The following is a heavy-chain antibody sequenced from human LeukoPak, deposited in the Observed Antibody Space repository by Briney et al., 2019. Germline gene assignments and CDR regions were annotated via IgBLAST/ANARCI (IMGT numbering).Heavy chain of an antibody. J-gene: IGHJ5*02. CDR1: GGSISSYY. CDR2: IYYSGST. V-gene: IGHV4-59*01. D-gene: IGHD2-15*01. Sequence: SETLSLTYTVSGGSISSYYWSWIRQPPGKGLEWIGYIYYSGSTNYNPSLKSRVTISVDTSKNQFSLKLSSVTAADTAVYYCARVVVVVAATPVWFDPWGQGTLVTVSS. CDR3: ARVVVVVAATPVWFDP.